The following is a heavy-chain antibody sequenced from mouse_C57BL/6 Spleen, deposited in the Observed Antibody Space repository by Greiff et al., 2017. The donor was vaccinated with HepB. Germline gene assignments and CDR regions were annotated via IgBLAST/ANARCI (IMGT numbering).Heavy chain of an antibody. CDR2: ISYDGSN. J-gene: IGHJ4*01. CDR3: ARGGPGYYYAMDY. Sequence: DVQLQESGPGLVKPSQSLSLTCSVTGYSITSGYYWNWIRQFPGNKLEWMGYISYDGSNNYNPSLKNRISITRDTSKNQFFLKLNSVTTEDTATYYCARGGPGYYYAMDYWGQGTSVTVSS. V-gene: IGHV3-6*01. CDR1: GYSITSGYY.